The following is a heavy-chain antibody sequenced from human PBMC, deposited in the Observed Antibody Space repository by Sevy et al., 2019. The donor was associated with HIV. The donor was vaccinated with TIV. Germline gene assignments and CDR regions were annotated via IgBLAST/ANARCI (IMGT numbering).Heavy chain of an antibody. J-gene: IGHJ4*02. CDR2: ISHSGGST. CDR1: EFTFSTYA. Sequence: GGSLRLSCAASEFTFSTYAMSWVRQAPGKGLEWVSGISHSGGSTYYAASVKGRFTISRDNSKNTLYLQMNILRVEDTAVYYCAKDTHIPVAGDFDCWGQGTLVTVSS. CDR3: AKDTHIPVAGDFDC. V-gene: IGHV3-23*01. D-gene: IGHD6-19*01.